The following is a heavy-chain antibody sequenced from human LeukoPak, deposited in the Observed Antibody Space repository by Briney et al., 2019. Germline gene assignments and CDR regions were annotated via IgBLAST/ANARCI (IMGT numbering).Heavy chain of an antibody. CDR2: IKSAAHGGTT. D-gene: IGHD3-10*01. J-gene: IGHJ4*02. CDR3: TTLLWFGESVPNFDY. V-gene: IGHV3-15*01. Sequence: NPGGSLRLSCAASGFTFNNAWMSWVRQAPGKGLEWVGRIKSAAHGGTTDYAAPVKGRFTISRDDSKNTLYLQMNSLKTEDTAVYYCTTLLWFGESVPNFDYWGQGTLVTVSS. CDR1: GFTFNNAW.